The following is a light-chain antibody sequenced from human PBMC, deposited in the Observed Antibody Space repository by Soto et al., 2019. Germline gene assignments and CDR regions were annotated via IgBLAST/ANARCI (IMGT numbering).Light chain of an antibody. J-gene: IGKJ1*01. Sequence: DIPMTQSPSTLSASVGDRVTITCRASQSISSWLAWYQQKPGKAPKLLIYKASSLESGVPSRFSGSGSGTEFTLTISSLQPDDFATYYFQQYNSYQCTFGQGTKVEIK. CDR3: QQYNSYQCT. CDR1: QSISSW. CDR2: KAS. V-gene: IGKV1-5*03.